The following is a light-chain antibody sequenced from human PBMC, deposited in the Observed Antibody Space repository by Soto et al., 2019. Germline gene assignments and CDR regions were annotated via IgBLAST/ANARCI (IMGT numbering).Light chain of an antibody. Sequence: EIVLTQSPVTLSLSPGERATLSCRASQSVSSSNLTWYQQKPGQAPRLLIYGASSRATGIPDRFSGSGSGTDFTLTISRLEPEDFAVYYCQQYGSSPLTFGGGTKVEIK. J-gene: IGKJ4*01. CDR1: QSVSSSN. CDR3: QQYGSSPLT. V-gene: IGKV3-20*01. CDR2: GAS.